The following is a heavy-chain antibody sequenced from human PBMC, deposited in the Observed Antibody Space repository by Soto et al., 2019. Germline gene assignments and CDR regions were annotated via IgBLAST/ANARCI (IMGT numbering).Heavy chain of an antibody. CDR2: INAGNGNT. Sequence: QVQLVQSGAEVKKPGASVKVSCKASGYTFTSYAMHWVRQAPGQRLEWMGWINAGNGNTKYSQKFQGRVTITRDTSASPAYMELSSLSSEDTAVYYCASIAVAGTGWDADLWGRGTLVTVSS. CDR3: ASIAVAGTGWDADL. D-gene: IGHD6-19*01. CDR1: GYTFTSYA. V-gene: IGHV1-3*01. J-gene: IGHJ2*01.